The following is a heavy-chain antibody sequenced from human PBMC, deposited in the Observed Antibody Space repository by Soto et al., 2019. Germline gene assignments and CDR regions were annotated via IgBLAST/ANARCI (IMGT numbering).Heavy chain of an antibody. CDR1: GFTFSSYG. V-gene: IGHV3-33*01. J-gene: IGHJ4*02. D-gene: IGHD6-13*01. Sequence: GGSLRLSCAASGFTFSSYGMHWVRQAPGKGLEWVAVIWYDGSNKYYADSVKGRFTISRDNSKNTLYLQMNSLRAEDTAVYYCASQLVNGFFDYWGQGTLVTVSS. CDR2: IWYDGSNK. CDR3: ASQLVNGFFDY.